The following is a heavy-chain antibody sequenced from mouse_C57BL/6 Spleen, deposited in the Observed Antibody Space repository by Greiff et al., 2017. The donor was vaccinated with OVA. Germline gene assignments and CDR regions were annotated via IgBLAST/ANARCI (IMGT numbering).Heavy chain of an antibody. Sequence: VQLQQSGPELVKPGASVTISCKASGYTFTDYYMNWVKQSHGKSLEWIGDINPNNGGTSYNQKFKGKATLTVDKSSSTAYMELRSLTSEDSAVYYCARGPYYGNLNYFDYWGQGTTLTVSS. CDR2: INPNNGGT. V-gene: IGHV1-26*01. J-gene: IGHJ2*01. CDR1: GYTFTDYY. CDR3: ARGPYYGNLNYFDY. D-gene: IGHD2-10*01.